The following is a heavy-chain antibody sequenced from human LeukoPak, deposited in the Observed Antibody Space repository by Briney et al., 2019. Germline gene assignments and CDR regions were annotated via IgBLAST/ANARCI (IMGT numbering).Heavy chain of an antibody. CDR3: ARSQGIAAAGYFDY. J-gene: IGHJ4*02. CDR2: IIPILGIA. Sequence: SVKLSCKASGATFCSYAISWVRRAPGQGLEWMGRIIPILGIANYAQKFQGRVTITADKSASTAYMELSMITSDDAAVDYCARSQGIAAAGYFDYWGQGTLVTVSS. CDR1: GATFCSYA. D-gene: IGHD6-13*01. V-gene: IGHV1-69*04.